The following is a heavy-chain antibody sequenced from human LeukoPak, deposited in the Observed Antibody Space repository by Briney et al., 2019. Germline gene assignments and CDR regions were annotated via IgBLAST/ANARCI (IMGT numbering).Heavy chain of an antibody. CDR1: GFTVSSNS. CDR2: IYSDNA. D-gene: IGHD4/OR15-4a*01. Sequence: GGSLRLSCTVSGFTVSSNSMSWVRQAPGKGLEWVSFIYSDNAHYSDSVKGRFTVSRDNSKNTLYLQMNSLRAEDTAVYYCARRAGAYSHPYDYWGQGTLVTVSS. J-gene: IGHJ4*02. CDR3: ARRAGAYSHPYDY. V-gene: IGHV3-53*01.